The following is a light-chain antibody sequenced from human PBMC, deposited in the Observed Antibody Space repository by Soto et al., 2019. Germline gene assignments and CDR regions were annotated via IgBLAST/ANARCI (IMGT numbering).Light chain of an antibody. CDR2: GAS. Sequence: EIVLTQSPGTLSLSPGERATLSCRASQSINSRYLAWYQQKPGQAPRLLIYGASSRATGIPDRFSGSGSGTDFTLTISRLEPEDFAVHYCRQFGSKPGFTFGPGTIVDIK. J-gene: IGKJ3*01. CDR3: RQFGSKPGFT. V-gene: IGKV3-20*01. CDR1: QSINSRY.